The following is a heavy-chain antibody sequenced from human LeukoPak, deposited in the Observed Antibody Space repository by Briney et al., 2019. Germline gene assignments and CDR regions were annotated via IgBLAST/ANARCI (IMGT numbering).Heavy chain of an antibody. Sequence: GGSLRLSCAASGFTFSTYGMSWVRQAPGKGLEWVSVISGSGDRTYYADSVKGRFTISRDNSKNTLYLQMNSLRAEDTAVYYCAKDGMKYCSSNSCSFDYWGQGTLVTVSS. D-gene: IGHD2-2*01. CDR1: GFTFSTYG. V-gene: IGHV3-23*01. J-gene: IGHJ4*02. CDR2: ISGSGDRT. CDR3: AKDGMKYCSSNSCSFDY.